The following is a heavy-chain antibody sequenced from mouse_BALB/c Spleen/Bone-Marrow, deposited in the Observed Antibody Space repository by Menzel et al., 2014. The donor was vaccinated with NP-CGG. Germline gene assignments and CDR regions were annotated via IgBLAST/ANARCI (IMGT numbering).Heavy chain of an antibody. D-gene: IGHD1-1*01. J-gene: IGHJ3*01. CDR3: ARRAYGGSYGFAY. Sequence: VKLQESGAELAKPGASLKMSCKASGYTFTSYWMHWVKQRPGQGLEWIGYINPSTDYTEYNQKFKDKATLTAEKSSSTAFMQLSSLTSEDSAVYYCARRAYGGSYGFAYWGQGTLVTVSA. CDR1: GYTFTSYW. CDR2: INPSTDYT. V-gene: IGHV1-7*01.